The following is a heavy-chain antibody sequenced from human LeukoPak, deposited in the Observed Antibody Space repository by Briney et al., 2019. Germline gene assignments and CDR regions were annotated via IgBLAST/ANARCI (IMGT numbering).Heavy chain of an antibody. D-gene: IGHD6-6*01. CDR1: GDSVSSNSAT. V-gene: IGHV6-1*01. Sequence: SQTLSLTCAISGDSVSSNSATWNWIRQSPSRGLEWLGRTYYRSKWYNDYAVSVKSRITINPDTSKNQFSLKLSSVTAEDTAVYYCARVPSMADSFDYWGQGTLVTVSS. J-gene: IGHJ4*02. CDR3: ARVPSMADSFDY. CDR2: TYYRSKWYN.